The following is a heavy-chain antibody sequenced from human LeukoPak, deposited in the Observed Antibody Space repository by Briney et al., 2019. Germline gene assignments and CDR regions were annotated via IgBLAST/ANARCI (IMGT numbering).Heavy chain of an antibody. CDR1: GFTFSSHG. CDR2: IRYDGSNK. CDR3: AKVGTQFGPGCLDY. Sequence: GGSLRLSCAASGFTFSSHGMHWVRQAPGKGLEWVAFIRYDGSNKYYADSVKGRFTISRDNSKNTLYLQMNSLRAEDTAVYYCAKVGTQFGPGCLDYWGQGTLVTVSP. V-gene: IGHV3-30*02. J-gene: IGHJ4*02. D-gene: IGHD3-10*01.